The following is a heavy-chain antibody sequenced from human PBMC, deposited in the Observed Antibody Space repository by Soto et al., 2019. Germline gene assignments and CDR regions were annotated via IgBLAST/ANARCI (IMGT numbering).Heavy chain of an antibody. J-gene: IGHJ6*03. Sequence: EAQLVESGGGLVQPGGSLRLSCAASGFTFSNYEMHWVRQAPGKGLEYVSGISNNGAHTDYAKSVKGRFTISRDNSENTLYPQMGSLRAEDMALYYCARRGYGSRWPNVYRDVWGKGTTVTVSS. V-gene: IGHV3-64*01. D-gene: IGHD6-13*01. CDR3: ARRGYGSRWPNVYRDV. CDR2: ISNNGAHT. CDR1: GFTFSNYE.